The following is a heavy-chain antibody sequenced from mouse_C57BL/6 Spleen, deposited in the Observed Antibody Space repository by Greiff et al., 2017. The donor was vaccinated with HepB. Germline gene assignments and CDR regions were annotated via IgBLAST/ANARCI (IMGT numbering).Heavy chain of an antibody. CDR1: GYTFTSYW. D-gene: IGHD2-5*01. CDR2: IDPSDSYT. J-gene: IGHJ1*03. CDR3: ARRYSNPYWYFDV. V-gene: IGHV1-59*01. Sequence: QVQLQHPGAELVRPGTSVKLSCKASGYTFTSYWMHWGKQRPGQGLEWIGVIDPSDSYTNYNQKFKGKATLTVDTSSSTAYMQLSSLTSEDSAVYYCARRYSNPYWYFDVWGTGTTVTVSS.